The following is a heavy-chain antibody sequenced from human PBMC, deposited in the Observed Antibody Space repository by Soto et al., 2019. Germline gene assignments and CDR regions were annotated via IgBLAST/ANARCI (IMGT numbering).Heavy chain of an antibody. CDR2: ISHSGIT. Sequence: QVQLQESGPGLVRPSGALSVTCAVSGDSISRSHWWSWFRQSPGKGLEWIGEISHSGITNYNPSLKSRVTISGDKSKNQLSLKLTSVTAADTAVYDCARVRYDRSGFDHWGQGTLVSVSS. CDR3: ARVRYDRSGFDH. V-gene: IGHV4-4*02. D-gene: IGHD3-22*01. CDR1: GDSISRSHW. J-gene: IGHJ4*02.